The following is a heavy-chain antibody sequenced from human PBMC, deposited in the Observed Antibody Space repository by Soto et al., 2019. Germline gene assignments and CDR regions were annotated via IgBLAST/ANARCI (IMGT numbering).Heavy chain of an antibody. D-gene: IGHD2-21*02. CDR3: ARRKSAWGTAKEPWYYYYGMDV. J-gene: IGHJ6*02. Sequence: QVQLVESGGGLVKPGGSLRLSCAASGFTFSDYYMSWIRQAPGKGLEWVSYISSSGSTIYYADSVKGRFTISRDNAKNSLYLQMNSLRAEDTAVYYCARRKSAWGTAKEPWYYYYGMDVWGQGTTVTVSS. V-gene: IGHV3-11*04. CDR1: GFTFSDYY. CDR2: ISSSGSTI.